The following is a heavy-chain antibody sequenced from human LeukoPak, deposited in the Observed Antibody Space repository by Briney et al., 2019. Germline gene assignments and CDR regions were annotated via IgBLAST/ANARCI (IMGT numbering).Heavy chain of an antibody. V-gene: IGHV3-66*01. CDR3: ARETYCSRGVCHDINRYFDF. D-gene: IGHD2-21*01. CDR2: IYSGGST. J-gene: IGHJ4*02. CDR1: GFTVSSNY. Sequence: PGGSLTLSCAASGFTVSSNYTSWVRQAPGKGLEWVSVIYSGGSTYYADSVKGRFTISRDNSKNTLYLQMSSLTVDDTAVYYCARETYCSRGVCHDINRYFDFWGQGTLVTVSS.